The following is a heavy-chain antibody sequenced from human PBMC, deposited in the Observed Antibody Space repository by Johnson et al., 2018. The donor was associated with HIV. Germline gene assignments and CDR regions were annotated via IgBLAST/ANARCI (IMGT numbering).Heavy chain of an antibody. D-gene: IGHD6-13*01. CDR1: GFTFSNAW. CDR3: AKDMFYIAAARSGAFDI. V-gene: IGHV3-23*04. CDR2: ISGSGGST. Sequence: VQLVESGGGVVQPGRSLRLSCAASGFTFSNAWMSWVRQAPGKGLEWVSAISGSGGSTYYADSVKGRFTISRDNAKNSMYLQMNSLRAEDTALYYCAKDMFYIAAARSGAFDIWGQG. J-gene: IGHJ3*02.